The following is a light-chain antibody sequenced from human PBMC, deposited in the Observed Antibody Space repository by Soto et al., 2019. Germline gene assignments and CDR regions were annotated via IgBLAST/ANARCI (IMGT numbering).Light chain of an antibody. CDR1: QTVSSSY. CDR3: QQSGSSPTWT. Sequence: EIVLTQSPGTLSLSPGERATLSCRASQTVSSSYLAWYQQKPGQAPRLLIYGASSRATGIPDRFSGSGSGTDFTLTISRLEPEEFAVYYCQQSGSSPTWTFGQGTTVEIK. V-gene: IGKV3-20*01. CDR2: GAS. J-gene: IGKJ1*01.